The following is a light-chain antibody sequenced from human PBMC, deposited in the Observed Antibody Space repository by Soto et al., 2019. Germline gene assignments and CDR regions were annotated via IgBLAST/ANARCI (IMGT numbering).Light chain of an antibody. J-gene: IGLJ1*01. CDR2: EVT. CDR1: SSDVGGYDY. V-gene: IGLV2-14*01. CDR3: SSHTGGSTRA. Sequence: QSALTQPASVSGSPGQSIAISCTGTSSDVGGYDYVSWYQQQPDKAPKLMIYEVTKRPSGVSNRFSGSKSGNTASLTISGLQSKHKADYDCSSHTGGSTRAFGTGTKVTVL.